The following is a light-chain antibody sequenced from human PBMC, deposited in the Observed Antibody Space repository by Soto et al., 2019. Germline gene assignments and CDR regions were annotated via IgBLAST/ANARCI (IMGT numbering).Light chain of an antibody. CDR1: QSISNW. CDR3: QQYGSSTLT. V-gene: IGKV1-5*03. J-gene: IGKJ5*01. CDR2: KAS. Sequence: EIEDIRAPRTLSASLGDRVTSXXRASQSISNWLAWYQQKPGKPPKVXIYKASSLESGVPSRFSGSGSGTEFTLTISRLEPEDFAVYHCQQYGSSTLTFGQRTRLEIK.